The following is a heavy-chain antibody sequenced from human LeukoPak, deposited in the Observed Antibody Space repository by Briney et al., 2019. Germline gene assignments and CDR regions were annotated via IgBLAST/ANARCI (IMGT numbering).Heavy chain of an antibody. CDR3: ARVGASVGAIDY. V-gene: IGHV3-7*01. Sequence: GGSLRLSCAASGFTFSRYWMSWVRQAPGKGLEWVANIKQDGSEKDYVDSVKGRFTISRDNAKNSLYLQMNSLRAEDTAVYYCARVGASVGAIDYWGQGTLVTVSS. CDR1: GFTFSRYW. CDR2: IKQDGSEK. D-gene: IGHD1-26*01. J-gene: IGHJ4*02.